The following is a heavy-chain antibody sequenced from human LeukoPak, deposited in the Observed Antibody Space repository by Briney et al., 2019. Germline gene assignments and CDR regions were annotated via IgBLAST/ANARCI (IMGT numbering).Heavy chain of an antibody. CDR3: ARPSPPGDGYNPSDQ. CDR1: GFTFSDYY. CDR2: ISSSGSTI. J-gene: IGHJ4*02. D-gene: IGHD5-24*01. V-gene: IGHV3-11*04. Sequence: NTGGSLRLSCAASGFTFSDYYMSWIRQAPGKGLEWVSYISSSGSTIYYADSVKGRFTISRDNSNSMMYLQMTSLRLEDTAVYYCARPSPPGDGYNPSDQWGQGSLVIVSS.